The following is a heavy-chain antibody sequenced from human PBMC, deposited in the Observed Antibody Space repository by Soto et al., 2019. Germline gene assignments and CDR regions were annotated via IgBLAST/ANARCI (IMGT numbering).Heavy chain of an antibody. CDR1: GFTFSGSA. CDR2: ISSSGSTI. Sequence: PGGSLRLSCAASGFTFSGSAMHWVRQASGKGLEWVSYISSSGSTIYYADSVKGRFTISRDNAKNSLYLQMNSLRAEDTAVYYCARGSGSYDYWGQGTLVTVSS. V-gene: IGHV3-48*03. CDR3: ARGSGSYDY. J-gene: IGHJ4*02. D-gene: IGHD1-26*01.